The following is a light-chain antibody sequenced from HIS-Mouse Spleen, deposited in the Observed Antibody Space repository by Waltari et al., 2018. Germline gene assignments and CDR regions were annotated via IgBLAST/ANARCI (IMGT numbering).Light chain of an antibody. V-gene: IGLV3-19*01. CDR3: NSRDSSGNHVV. Sequence: SSELTQDPAVSVALGQTVRITCQGDSLRSDYASWNQQTPGQAPVLVIYGKNNRPSGIPDRFSGSSSGNTASLTITGAQAEDEADYYCNSRDSSGNHVVFGGGTKLTVL. CDR2: GKN. J-gene: IGLJ2*01. CDR1: SLRSDY.